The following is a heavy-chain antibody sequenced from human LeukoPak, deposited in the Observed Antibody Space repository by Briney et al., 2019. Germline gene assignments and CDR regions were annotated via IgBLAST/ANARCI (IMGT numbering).Heavy chain of an antibody. CDR1: GGSISSSSYY. J-gene: IGHJ4*02. Sequence: SETLSLTCTVSGGSISSSSYYWGWIRQPPGKGLEWIGSIYYSGSTYYNPSLKSRVTISVDTSKNQFSLKLSSVTAADTAVYYCARQGIKAGYCTNGVCYENDCWGQGTLVTVSS. CDR2: IYYSGST. D-gene: IGHD2-8*01. CDR3: ARQGIKAGYCTNGVCYENDC. V-gene: IGHV4-39*01.